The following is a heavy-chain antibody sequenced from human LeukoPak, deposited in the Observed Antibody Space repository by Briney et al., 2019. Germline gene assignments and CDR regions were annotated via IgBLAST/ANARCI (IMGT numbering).Heavy chain of an antibody. V-gene: IGHV1-18*04. CDR2: ISAYNGNT. Sequence: ASVKVSCKASGYTFTGYYMDWVRQAPGQGLEWMGWISAYNGNTNYAQKLQGRVTMTTDTSTSTAYMELRSLRSDDTAVYYCAVGCSGGSCYYPFDYWGQGTLVTVSS. CDR3: AVGCSGGSCYYPFDY. D-gene: IGHD2-15*01. CDR1: GYTFTGYY. J-gene: IGHJ4*02.